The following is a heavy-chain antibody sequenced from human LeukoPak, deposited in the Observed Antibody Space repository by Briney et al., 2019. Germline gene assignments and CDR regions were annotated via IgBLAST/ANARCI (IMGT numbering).Heavy chain of an antibody. V-gene: IGHV5-10-1*01. Sequence: GESLKISCKGSGYSFTSYWISWVRQMPGKGLEWMGRIDPSDSYTNCSPSFQGHVTISADKSISTAYLQWSSLKASDAAMYYCARQGDSSSSGDFDYWGQGTLVTVSS. CDR3: ARQGDSSSSGDFDY. CDR1: GYSFTSYW. D-gene: IGHD6-6*01. CDR2: IDPSDSYT. J-gene: IGHJ4*02.